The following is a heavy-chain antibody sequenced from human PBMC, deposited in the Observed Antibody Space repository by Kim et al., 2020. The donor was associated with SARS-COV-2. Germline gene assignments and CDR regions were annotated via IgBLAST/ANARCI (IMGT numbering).Heavy chain of an antibody. D-gene: IGHD3-3*01. Sequence: GVSLRLSCAASGFTFSSYGMHWVRQAPGKGLEWVAVISYDGSNKYYADSVKGRFTISRDNSKNTLYLQMNSLRAEDTAVYYCAKSPYYDFWSGYSAYYYYYYMDVWGKGTTVTVSS. CDR3: AKSPYYDFWSGYSAYYYYYYMDV. V-gene: IGHV3-30*18. CDR1: GFTFSSYG. J-gene: IGHJ6*03. CDR2: ISYDGSNK.